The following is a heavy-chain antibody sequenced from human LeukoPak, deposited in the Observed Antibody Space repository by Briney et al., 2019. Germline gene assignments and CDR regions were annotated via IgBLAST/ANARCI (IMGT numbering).Heavy chain of an antibody. CDR3: ARNSGSNPFDY. D-gene: IGHD1-26*01. J-gene: IGHJ4*02. Sequence: GGSLRLSCAASGFTFSSYWLSWVRQAPGKGLEWVASIEQDGSQKYYVDSVRGRFTISRDNAKNSVYLQTNSLRVEDTAVYYCARNSGSNPFDYWGQGTLVTVSS. V-gene: IGHV3-7*01. CDR2: IEQDGSQK. CDR1: GFTFSSYW.